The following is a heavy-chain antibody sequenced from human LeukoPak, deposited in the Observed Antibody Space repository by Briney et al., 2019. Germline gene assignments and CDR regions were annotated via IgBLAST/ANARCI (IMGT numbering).Heavy chain of an antibody. V-gene: IGHV3-23*01. CDR1: GFTFSSYA. CDR2: ISGSGAST. CDR3: AKDDLDYYDSSGYYPDF. Sequence: GGSLRLSCAASGFTFSSYAMSWVRQAPGKGLEWVSAISGSGASTYYADSVKVRFTISRDNSKNTLYLQMNSLRAEDTAVYYCAKDDLDYYDSSGYYPDFWGQGTLVTVSS. D-gene: IGHD3-22*01. J-gene: IGHJ4*02.